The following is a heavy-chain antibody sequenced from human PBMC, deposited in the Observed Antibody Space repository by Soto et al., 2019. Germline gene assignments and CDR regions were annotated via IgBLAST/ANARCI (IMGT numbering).Heavy chain of an antibody. CDR2: ISGSGFKK. Sequence: GGSLRLSCAASGFIFENFGMSWVRQAPGKGLEWISSISGSGFKKYYADSVKGRFTISRDNAKTSLYLQMDSLRPEDTAIYYCAREGVTNYTDYYFDLWGHGALVTVSS. CDR3: AREGVTNYTDYYFDL. J-gene: IGHJ4*01. CDR1: GFIFENFG. V-gene: IGHV3-21*01. D-gene: IGHD4-4*01.